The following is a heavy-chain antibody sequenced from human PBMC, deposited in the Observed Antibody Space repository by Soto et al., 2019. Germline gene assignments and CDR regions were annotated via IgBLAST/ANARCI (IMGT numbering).Heavy chain of an antibody. CDR1: GGSFSGYY. J-gene: IGHJ4*02. Sequence: QVQLQQWGAGLLKPSETLSLTCAVYGGSFSGYYWSWIRQPPGKGLEWIGEINHSGSTNYNPSLKRRVTISGDTSKNQCSLKLSSVTAADTAVYYCPRGGGPITGTTDYWGQGTLVTVSS. D-gene: IGHD1-7*01. CDR3: PRGGGPITGTTDY. CDR2: INHSGST. V-gene: IGHV4-34*01.